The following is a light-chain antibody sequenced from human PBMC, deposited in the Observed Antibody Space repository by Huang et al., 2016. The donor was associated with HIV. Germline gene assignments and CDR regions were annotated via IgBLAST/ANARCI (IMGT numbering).Light chain of an antibody. CDR3: QQYSNSPYT. V-gene: IGKV3D-20*01. CDR1: QNVSSNY. CDR2: DTS. J-gene: IGKJ2*01. Sequence: EIVLTQSPATLSLSQGERATLSCGASQNVSSNYLAWYQHKPGLAPRLLIYDTSNRAAGIPDRFSGSGSGSDFTLTISRLEPEDFAVYYCQQYSNSPYTFGQGTKLDI.